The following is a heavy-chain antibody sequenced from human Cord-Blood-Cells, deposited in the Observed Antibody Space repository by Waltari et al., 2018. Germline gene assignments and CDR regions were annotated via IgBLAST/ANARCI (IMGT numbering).Heavy chain of an antibody. CDR1: GGSLSSSSYY. V-gene: IGHV4-39*01. Sequence: QLQLQESGPGLVKPSETLSLTCTVSGGSLSSSSYYWGWIRQPPGKGLEWSGSIYYSGSTYYNPSLKSRVTISVDTSKNQFSLKLSSVTAADTAVYYCARQRCSSTSCYMGGWFDPWGQGTLVTVSS. CDR3: ARQRCSSTSCYMGGWFDP. J-gene: IGHJ5*02. CDR2: IYYSGST. D-gene: IGHD2-2*02.